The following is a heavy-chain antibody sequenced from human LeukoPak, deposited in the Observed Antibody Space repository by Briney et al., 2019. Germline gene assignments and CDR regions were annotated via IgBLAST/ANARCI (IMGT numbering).Heavy chain of an antibody. CDR1: GYSFTSYS. D-gene: IGHD1-14*01. Sequence: ASVKVSCTASGYSFTSYSVSWVRQAPGQGLEWMGWISAYNGNTNYAQKLQGRVTMTTDTSTSTAYMELRSLRSDDTAVYYCARGAELYAFDIWGQGTMVTVSS. J-gene: IGHJ3*02. V-gene: IGHV1-18*04. CDR3: ARGAELYAFDI. CDR2: ISAYNGNT.